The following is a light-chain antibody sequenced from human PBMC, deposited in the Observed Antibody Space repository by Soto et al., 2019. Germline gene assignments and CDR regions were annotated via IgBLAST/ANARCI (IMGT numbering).Light chain of an antibody. CDR2: KAS. J-gene: IGKJ5*01. Sequence: DIQMTQSPSTLSASVGDRVTITCRASQSISPWLAWYQQKPGKAPKLLIYKASSLESGVPSRFSGSGSGTEFTLTISSLQPEDFATYYCQHYNSYPITFGQGPRLEIK. V-gene: IGKV1-5*03. CDR3: QHYNSYPIT. CDR1: QSISPW.